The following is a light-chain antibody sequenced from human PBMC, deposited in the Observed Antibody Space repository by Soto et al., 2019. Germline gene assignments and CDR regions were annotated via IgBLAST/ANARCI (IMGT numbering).Light chain of an antibody. Sequence: EIVLTQSPGTLSLSPGERATLSCRASQSVSNNYLTWYQQKPGQAPMLLNYGSTSTATGTPDWFSSSGSREYFIPTISRLDPEYVSVYFCQQYGKSPITFGQGTRLEIK. V-gene: IGKV3-20*01. J-gene: IGKJ5*01. CDR2: GST. CDR1: QSVSNNY. CDR3: QQYGKSPIT.